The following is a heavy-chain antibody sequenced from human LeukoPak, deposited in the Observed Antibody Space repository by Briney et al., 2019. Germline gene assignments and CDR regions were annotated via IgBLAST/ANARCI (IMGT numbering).Heavy chain of an antibody. Sequence: GGSLRLSCAASGFTFSSYSMHWVRQAPGKGLEWVAVVSYDGTKISYGGSVKGRFTMSRDISKNTLSLQMNSLRPEDTAVYYCARDRIQIWSYVGTFDSWGQGTLVTVSS. J-gene: IGHJ4*02. V-gene: IGHV3-30-3*01. CDR1: GFTFSSYS. D-gene: IGHD5-18*01. CDR3: ARDRIQIWSYVGTFDS. CDR2: VSYDGTKI.